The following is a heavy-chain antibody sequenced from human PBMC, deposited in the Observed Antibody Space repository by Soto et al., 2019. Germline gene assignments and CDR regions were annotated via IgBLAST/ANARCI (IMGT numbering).Heavy chain of an antibody. CDR1: GFTFSGSA. V-gene: IGHV3-73*01. J-gene: IGHJ6*03. Sequence: EVQLVESGGGLVQPGGSLKLSCAASGFTFSGSAMHWARQASGKGLEWVGRIRSKGNNYATAYGGSLKGWFTISIDDLNNKAYQQMNRLHTEDTAVYYCSRQASDFWSGKPQYYMDVWGKGTTVTVSS. D-gene: IGHD3-3*01. CDR3: SRQASDFWSGKPQYYMDV. CDR2: IRSKGNNYAT.